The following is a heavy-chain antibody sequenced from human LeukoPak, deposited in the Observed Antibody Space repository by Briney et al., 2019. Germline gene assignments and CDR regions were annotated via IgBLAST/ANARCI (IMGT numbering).Heavy chain of an antibody. D-gene: IGHD2-15*01. CDR2: IIPIFGTA. CDR3: ASPRGGGSSKEYYFDY. CDR1: GYTFTSYG. V-gene: IGHV1-69*05. Sequence: GASVKVSCKASGYTFTSYGISWVRQVPGQGLEWMGGIIPIFGTANYAQKFQGRVTITTDESTSTAYMELSRLRSDDTAVYYCASPRGGGSSKEYYFDYWGQGTLVTVSS. J-gene: IGHJ4*02.